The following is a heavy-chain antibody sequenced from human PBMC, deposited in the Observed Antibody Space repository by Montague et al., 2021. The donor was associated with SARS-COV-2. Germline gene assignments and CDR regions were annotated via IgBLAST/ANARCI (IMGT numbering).Heavy chain of an antibody. CDR2: IDWDDDK. V-gene: IGHV2-70*11. J-gene: IGHJ5*02. CDR1: GFSLSTSGMC. CDR3: ARILVAAAGSPFDT. Sequence: PALVKPTQTLTLTCTFSGFSLSTSGMCVSWTRQHPGKGLEWLARIDWDDDKYYSTSLKTRLTISKDTSKNQVVLTMTNMDPVDTATYYCARILVAAAGSPFDTWGQGTLVTVSS. D-gene: IGHD6-13*01.